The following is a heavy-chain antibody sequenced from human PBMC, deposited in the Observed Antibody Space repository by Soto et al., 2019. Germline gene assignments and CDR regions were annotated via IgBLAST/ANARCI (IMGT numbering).Heavy chain of an antibody. V-gene: IGHV3-23*01. CDR3: AKPNCSSTSCRSRFDP. Sequence: GGSPRLSCAASGFTFSSYAMSWVRQAPGKGLEWVSAISGSGGSTYYADSVKGRFTISRDNSKNTLYLQMNSLRAEDTAVYYCAKPNCSSTSCRSRFDPWGQGTLVTVSS. CDR2: ISGSGGST. CDR1: GFTFSSYA. D-gene: IGHD2-2*01. J-gene: IGHJ5*02.